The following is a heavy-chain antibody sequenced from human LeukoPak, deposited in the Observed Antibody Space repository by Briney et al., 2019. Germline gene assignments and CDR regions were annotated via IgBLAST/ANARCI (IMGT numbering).Heavy chain of an antibody. CDR1: GFTFGSYW. V-gene: IGHV3-30-3*01. J-gene: IGHJ4*02. CDR3: ARVLNYYDSSGYYFSY. D-gene: IGHD3-22*01. Sequence: GGSLRLSCAASGFTFGSYWMHWVRQAPGKGLEWVAVISYDGSNEYYADSVKGRFTISRDNSKNTLYLQINSLRVEDTAVYYCARVLNYYDSSGYYFSYWGQGTLVTVSS. CDR2: ISYDGSNE.